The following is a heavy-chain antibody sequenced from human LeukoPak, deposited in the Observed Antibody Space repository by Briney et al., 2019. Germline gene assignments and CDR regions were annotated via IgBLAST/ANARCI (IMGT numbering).Heavy chain of an antibody. D-gene: IGHD3-3*01. CDR1: GGIFRRYA. J-gene: IGHJ5*02. CDR3: ARASTIFGVERNWFDP. V-gene: IGHV1-69*04. Sequence: SVKVSCQASGGIFRRYAISWVRQAAGKGLEWMGRIIPILGIANYAQKFQGRGTITADKSTSTAYMELSSLRSEDTGVYYCARASTIFGVERNWFDPWGQGTQVTGSS. CDR2: IIPILGIA.